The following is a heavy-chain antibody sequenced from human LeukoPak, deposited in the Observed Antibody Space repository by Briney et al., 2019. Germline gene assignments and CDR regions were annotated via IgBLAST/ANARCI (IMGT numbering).Heavy chain of an antibody. CDR1: GYTFTGYY. V-gene: IGHV1-2*02. CDR2: INLNSGGT. CDR3: ARVWVGAVDY. Sequence: ASVKLSCKASGYTFTGYYMHWVRQAPGQGLEWMVWINLNSGGTNYAQEFQGRVTMTRDTSISTAYMEVGMPRSDDTAVYYCARVWVGAVDYWGQGTLVTVSS. D-gene: IGHD1-26*01. J-gene: IGHJ4*02.